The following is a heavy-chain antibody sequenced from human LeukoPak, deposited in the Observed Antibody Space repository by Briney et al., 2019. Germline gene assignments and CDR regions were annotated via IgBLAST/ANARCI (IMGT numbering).Heavy chain of an antibody. CDR2: IYYSGST. CDR3: ARGYYDFWSGYSGLAFDI. J-gene: IGHJ3*02. CDR1: GGSISSSSYY. V-gene: IGHV4-39*07. D-gene: IGHD3-3*01. Sequence: SETLSLTCTVSGGSISSSSYYWGWIRQPPGKGLEWIGSIYYSGSTNYNPSLKSRVTISVDTSKNQFSLKLSSVTAADTAVYYCARGYYDFWSGYSGLAFDIWGQGTMVTVSS.